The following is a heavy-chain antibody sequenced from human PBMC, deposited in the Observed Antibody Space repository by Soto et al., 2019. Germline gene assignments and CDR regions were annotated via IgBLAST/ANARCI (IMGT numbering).Heavy chain of an antibody. CDR3: AGRSGWESAS. Sequence: EVQLVESGGGLVQPGGSLRLSCAVSEFTFSTYWMTWVRQAPGKGLEWVANIKQDGSERNYLEPLRGRFTISSDNAKKPLSLEMNSLRAEDTAVYYCAGRSGWESASWGQGTLVTVS. D-gene: IGHD6-19*01. CDR2: IKQDGSER. V-gene: IGHV3-7*05. J-gene: IGHJ4*02. CDR1: EFTFSTYW.